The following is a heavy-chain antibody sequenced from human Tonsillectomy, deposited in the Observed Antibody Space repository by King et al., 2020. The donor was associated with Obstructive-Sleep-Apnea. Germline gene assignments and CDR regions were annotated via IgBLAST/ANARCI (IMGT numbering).Heavy chain of an antibody. J-gene: IGHJ4*02. D-gene: IGHD2-15*01. V-gene: IGHV3-73*02. CDR1: GFTFSGSA. Sequence: VQLVESGGGLVQPGGSLKLSCAASGFTFSGSAIHWVRQASGKGLEWVGRIRSKANSYATAYAASVKGRFTISRDDSKNTAYLQMNSLKSEDTAVYYCTRTAVLAAFDSWGQGTLVTVSS. CDR3: TRTAVLAAFDS. CDR2: IRSKANSYAT.